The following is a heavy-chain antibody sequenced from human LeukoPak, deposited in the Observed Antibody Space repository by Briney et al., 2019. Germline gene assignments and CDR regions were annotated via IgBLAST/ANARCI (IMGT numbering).Heavy chain of an antibody. CDR3: TRSLDY. Sequence: GGSLRLSCAASGFTFSDYWMDWVRQTPGKGLEWVANIKPDGGEIYYVDSVKGRFTISRDNAKNSLYLQMNSLRAEDTAVYYCTRSLDYWGQGTLVTVSS. D-gene: IGHD2-15*01. CDR1: GFTFSDYW. V-gene: IGHV3-7*02. J-gene: IGHJ4*02. CDR2: IKPDGGEI.